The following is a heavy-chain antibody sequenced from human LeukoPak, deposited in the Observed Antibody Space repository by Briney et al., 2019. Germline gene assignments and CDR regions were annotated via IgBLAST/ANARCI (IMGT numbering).Heavy chain of an antibody. J-gene: IGHJ4*02. CDR1: GFTFSSYE. D-gene: IGHD3-22*01. CDR2: ISSSGSTI. V-gene: IGHV3-48*03. Sequence: PSGGSLRLSCAASGFTFSSYEVNWVRQAPGKGLEWVSYISSSGSTIYYADSVKGRFTISRDNAKNSLYLQMNSLRAEDTAVYYCARGAYDSSGYYSYSFDYWGQGTLVTVSS. CDR3: ARGAYDSSGYYSYSFDY.